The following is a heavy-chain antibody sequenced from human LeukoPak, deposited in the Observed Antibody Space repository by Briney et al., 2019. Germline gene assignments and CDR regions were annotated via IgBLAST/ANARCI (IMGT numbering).Heavy chain of an antibody. CDR1: GYTFTGYY. V-gene: IGHV1-24*01. D-gene: IGHD3-16*01. Sequence: ASVKVSCKASGYTFTGYYMHWVRQAPGKGLEWMGGFDPEDGETIYAQKFQGRVTMTEDTSTDTAYMELSSLRSEDTAVYYCATQSTFGTNWFDPWGQGTLVTVSS. CDR2: FDPEDGET. CDR3: ATQSTFGTNWFDP. J-gene: IGHJ5*02.